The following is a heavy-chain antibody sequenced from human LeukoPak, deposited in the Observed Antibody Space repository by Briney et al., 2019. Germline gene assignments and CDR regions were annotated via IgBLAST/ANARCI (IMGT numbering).Heavy chain of an antibody. V-gene: IGHV3-48*03. Sequence: GGSLRLSCAASGFTFSSYEMNWVRQAPGKGLEWASYISSSGSTIYYADSVKGRFTISRDNAKNSLYLQMNSLRAEDTAVYYCARIYSSSWYRGSSDYWGQGTLVTVSS. CDR1: GFTFSSYE. D-gene: IGHD6-13*01. J-gene: IGHJ4*02. CDR2: ISSSGSTI. CDR3: ARIYSSSWYRGSSDY.